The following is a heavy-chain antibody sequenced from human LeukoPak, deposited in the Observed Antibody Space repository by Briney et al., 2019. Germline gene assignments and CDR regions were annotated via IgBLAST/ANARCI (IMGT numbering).Heavy chain of an antibody. CDR2: INHSGST. CDR1: GGSFSGYY. D-gene: IGHD2-15*01. J-gene: IGHJ5*02. V-gene: IGHV4-34*01. CDR3: ARSWDIGFDP. Sequence: PSETLSLTCAVYGGSFSGYYWSWIRQPPGKGLEWIGEINHSGSTNYNPSLKSRVTISVDTSKNQFSLKLSSVTAADTTVYYCARSWDIGFDPWGKGTLVTVSS.